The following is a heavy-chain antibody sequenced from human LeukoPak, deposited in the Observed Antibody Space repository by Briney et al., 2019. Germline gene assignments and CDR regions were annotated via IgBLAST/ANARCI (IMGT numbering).Heavy chain of an antibody. D-gene: IGHD6-19*01. CDR1: GFTFSSYS. Sequence: GGSLRLSCAASGFTFSSYSMNWVRQAPGKVLEWVSSISSSSSYIYYADSVKGRFTISRDNAKNSLYLQMNSLRAEDTAVYYCARGTAGIAVAVPYYFDYWGQGTLVTVSS. CDR2: ISSSSSYI. CDR3: ARGTAGIAVAVPYYFDY. J-gene: IGHJ4*02. V-gene: IGHV3-21*01.